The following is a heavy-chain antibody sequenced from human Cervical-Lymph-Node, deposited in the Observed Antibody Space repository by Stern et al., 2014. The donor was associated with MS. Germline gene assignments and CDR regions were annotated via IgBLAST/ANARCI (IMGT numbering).Heavy chain of an antibody. CDR1: GFSFSDMW. J-gene: IGHJ5*02. Sequence: EVQLVESGGGLVKPGGSLRLACVGSGFSFSDMWMSWARKAPGKGLEWVGHIKSKSDGGTTDYAASVKGRFTLSRDDSKNMMWLQMNGLKTDDTAVYYCAGEGWFDPWGLGTQVTVSS. D-gene: IGHD2-21*01. CDR3: AGEGWFDP. V-gene: IGHV3-15*01. CDR2: IKSKSDGGTT.